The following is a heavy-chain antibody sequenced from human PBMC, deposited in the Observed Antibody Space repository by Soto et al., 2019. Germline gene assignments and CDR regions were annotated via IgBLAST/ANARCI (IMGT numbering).Heavy chain of an antibody. D-gene: IGHD2-21*02. CDR1: GGTFSSYT. CDR2: IIPILGIA. Sequence: QVQLVQSGAEVQKPGSSVKVSCKASGGTFSSYTISWVRQAPGQGLEWMGRIIPILGIANYAQKFQGRVTITADKSTSTAYMELSSLRSEDTAVYYCASYPYCGGDCYQAFDYWGQGTLVTVSS. CDR3: ASYPYCGGDCYQAFDY. J-gene: IGHJ4*02. V-gene: IGHV1-69*02.